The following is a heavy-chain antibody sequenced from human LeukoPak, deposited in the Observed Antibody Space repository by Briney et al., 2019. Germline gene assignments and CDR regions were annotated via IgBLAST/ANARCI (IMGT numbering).Heavy chain of an antibody. CDR2: INPNSGGT. CDR3: ARDDQRISSGVY. D-gene: IGHD2/OR15-2a*01. J-gene: IGHJ4*02. V-gene: IGHV1-2*02. Sequence: GASVKVSCKASGYTFTGYYMHWVRQAPGQGLEWMGWINPNSGGTNYAQKFQGRVTMTRDTSISTAYMELSRLTSDDTAVYFCARDDQRISSGVYWGQGTLVTVSS. CDR1: GYTFTGYY.